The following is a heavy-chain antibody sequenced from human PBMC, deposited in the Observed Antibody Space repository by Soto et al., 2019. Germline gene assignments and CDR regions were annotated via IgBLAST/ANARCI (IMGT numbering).Heavy chain of an antibody. CDR3: ARGPTVTTYYYYYYYMDV. Sequence: QVQLVESGGGVVQPGRSLRLSCAASGFTFSSYGMHWVRQAPGKGLEWVAVIWYDGSNKYYADSLKGRFTISRDNSKNTMYLQMNSLRAEDTAVYYCARGPTVTTYYYYYYYMDVWGKGTTVTVSS. CDR1: GFTFSSYG. V-gene: IGHV3-33*01. J-gene: IGHJ6*03. D-gene: IGHD4-17*01. CDR2: IWYDGSNK.